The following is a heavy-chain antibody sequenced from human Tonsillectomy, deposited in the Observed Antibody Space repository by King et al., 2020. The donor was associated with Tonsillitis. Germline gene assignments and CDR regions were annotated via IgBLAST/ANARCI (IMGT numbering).Heavy chain of an antibody. V-gene: IGHV3-53*01. D-gene: IGHD3-10*01. Sequence: VQLVESGGGLIQPGGSLRLSCAASGFTVSSNYMSWVRQAPGKGLEWVSDIYCGGVTYYADTGKGRFTISRDNSKNTLYLQMNSLRVEDTAVYYCARNPSGAGNVWGQGTTVTVSS. CDR1: GFTVSSNY. CDR3: ARNPSGAGNV. J-gene: IGHJ6*02. CDR2: IYCGGVT.